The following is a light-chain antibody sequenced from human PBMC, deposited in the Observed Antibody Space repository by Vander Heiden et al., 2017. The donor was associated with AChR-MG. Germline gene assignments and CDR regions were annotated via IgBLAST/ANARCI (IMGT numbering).Light chain of an antibody. V-gene: IGKV1-5*03. CDR1: QTTPSW. CDR2: KAS. Sequence: DIQMTQSPSTLSASVGDRVTITCRASQTTPSWLAWYQQKPGRAPKLLLTKASGLEGGVPSRFSDSRSGTEFNFTISSLQPDDFATYYCQQFDNYSGTFGQRTKLEVK. CDR3: QQFDNYSGT. J-gene: IGKJ2*01.